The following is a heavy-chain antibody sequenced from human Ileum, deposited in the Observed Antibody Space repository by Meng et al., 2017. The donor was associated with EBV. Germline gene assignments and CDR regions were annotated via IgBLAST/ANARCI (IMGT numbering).Heavy chain of an antibody. CDR3: VRTLERGDY. D-gene: IGHD5-24*01. CDR1: GYPFTHYE. Sequence: LTSGAVVTKRGVSVNAFCKSYGYPFTHYEISWVRQATGQGLEGMGWMNPKTGTAHYAQNVQGRVSMTRDTSITTAYMELSSLTSEDTAVYYCVRTLERGDYWGQGTLVTVSS. V-gene: IGHV1-8*01. J-gene: IGHJ4*02. CDR2: MNPKTGTA.